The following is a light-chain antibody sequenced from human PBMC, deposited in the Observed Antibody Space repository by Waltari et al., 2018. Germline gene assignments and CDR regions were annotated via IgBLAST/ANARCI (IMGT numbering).Light chain of an antibody. V-gene: IGKV3-20*01. Sequence: VFTQSPGSLSLSPGERAPLPCRASQSLTKKSLAWYQQKPGQAPRLLIYGASSRAAGIPDRFSGSGSGTDFTLTISRLEPEDFAVYYCQQYGSSIMYTFGQGTKLEIK. J-gene: IGKJ2*01. CDR1: QSLTKKS. CDR2: GAS. CDR3: QQYGSSIMYT.